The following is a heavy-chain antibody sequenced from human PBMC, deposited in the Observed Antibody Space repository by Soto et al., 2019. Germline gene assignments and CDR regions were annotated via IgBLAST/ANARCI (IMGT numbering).Heavy chain of an antibody. CDR2: MNPNSGST. CDR3: ARGQLMVYATIYYYYYGMDV. J-gene: IGHJ6*02. Sequence: GASVKVSCKASGYTFTSYDINWVRQATGQGLEWMGWMNPNSGSTGYAQKFQGRVTMTRNTSISTAYMELSSLRSEDTAVYYCARGQLMVYATIYYYYYGMDVWGQGTTVTVSS. D-gene: IGHD2-8*01. CDR1: GYTFTSYD. V-gene: IGHV1-8*01.